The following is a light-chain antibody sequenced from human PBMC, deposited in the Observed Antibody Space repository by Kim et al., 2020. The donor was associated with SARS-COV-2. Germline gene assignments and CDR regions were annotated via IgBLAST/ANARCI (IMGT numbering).Light chain of an antibody. V-gene: IGLV2-8*01. CDR1: SSDVGAYNY. J-gene: IGLJ2*01. CDR3: SSYAGGKVI. CDR2: DVT. Sequence: QSALTQPPYASGSPGQSVTISCIGTSSDVGAYNYVSWYQQHPGKAPRFLIYDVTKRPSGVPDRFSGSKSGNTASLTVSGLQPDAEADYYCSSYAGGKVIFDGETPLTVL.